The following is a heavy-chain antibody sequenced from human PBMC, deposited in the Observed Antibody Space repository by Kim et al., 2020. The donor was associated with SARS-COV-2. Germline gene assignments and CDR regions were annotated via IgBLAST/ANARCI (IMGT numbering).Heavy chain of an antibody. D-gene: IGHD6-13*01. CDR1: GGSISNSNYF. CDR3: ARESYSTSTYSWYPDY. V-gene: IGHV4-39*07. Sequence: SETLSLTCTVSGGSISNSNYFWGWIRQPPGKGLEWIATIFYSGSTYYNSSLKSRVTISVDTAKNQFSLKLTSVTAADTAIYYCARESYSTSTYSWYPDYWGQGTLVTVSS. J-gene: IGHJ4*02. CDR2: IFYSGST.